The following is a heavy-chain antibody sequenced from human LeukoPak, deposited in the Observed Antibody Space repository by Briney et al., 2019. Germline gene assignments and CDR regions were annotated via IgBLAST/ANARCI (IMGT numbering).Heavy chain of an antibody. CDR3: AKDRLPAVVITPFEY. CDR1: GFTFSSYG. V-gene: IGHV3-30*18. J-gene: IGHJ4*02. D-gene: IGHD3-22*01. CDR2: ISYDGSNK. Sequence: GGSLRLSCAASGFTFSSYGMHWVRQAPGKGLEWVAVISYDGSNKYYADSVKGRFTIPRDNSKNTLYLQMNSLRAEDTAVYYCAKDRLPAVVITPFEYWGQGTLVTVSS.